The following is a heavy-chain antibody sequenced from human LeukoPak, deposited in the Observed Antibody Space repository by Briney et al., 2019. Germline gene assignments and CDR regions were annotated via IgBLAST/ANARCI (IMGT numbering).Heavy chain of an antibody. J-gene: IGHJ5*02. V-gene: IGHV4-39*01. Sequence: KPSETLSLTCTVSGGSISSSSYYWGWIRQPPGKGLEWIGSIYYSGSTYYNPSLKSRVTISVDTSKNQFSLKLSSVTAADTAVYYCARGGITMVRGVKDNWFDPWGQGTLVTVSS. CDR2: IYYSGST. D-gene: IGHD3-10*01. CDR3: ARGGITMVRGVKDNWFDP. CDR1: GGSISSSSYY.